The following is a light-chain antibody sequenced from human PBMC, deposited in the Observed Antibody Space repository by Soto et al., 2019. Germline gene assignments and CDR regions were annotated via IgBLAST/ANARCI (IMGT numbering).Light chain of an antibody. J-gene: IGLJ1*01. V-gene: IGLV3-21*04. CDR1: NIGSKS. CDR2: YDS. CDR3: QVWDSSSDHLYV. Sequence: SYELTQPPSVSVAPGKTARITCGGNNIGSKSVHWYQQKPGQAPVLVIYYDSDRPSGIPERFSGSNSGNTATLTISRVEAGDEDDNYCQVWDSSSDHLYVFGTGTKVTVL.